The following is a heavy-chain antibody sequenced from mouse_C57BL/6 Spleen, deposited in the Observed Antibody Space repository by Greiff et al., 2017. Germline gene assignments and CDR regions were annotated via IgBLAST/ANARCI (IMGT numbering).Heavy chain of an antibody. V-gene: IGHV1-4*01. J-gene: IGHJ2*01. CDR2: INPSSGYT. CDR1: GYTFTSYT. Sequence: QVQLQQSGAELARPGASVKMSCKASGYTFTSYTMHWVQQRPGQGLEWIGYINPSSGYTKYNQKFKDKATLTADKSSSTAYMQLSSLTSEDSAVYYCARGSSYGYWGQGTTLTVSS. CDR3: ARGSSYGY. D-gene: IGHD1-1*01.